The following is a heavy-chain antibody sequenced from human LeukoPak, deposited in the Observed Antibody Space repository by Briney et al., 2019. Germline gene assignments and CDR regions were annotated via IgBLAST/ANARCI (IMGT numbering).Heavy chain of an antibody. CDR2: IYSGGST. CDR1: GFTVGSNY. J-gene: IGHJ5*02. D-gene: IGHD6-6*01. CDR3: AGSKSSSTGWFDP. Sequence: GGSLRLSCAASGFTVGSNYMSWVRQAPGKGLEWVSVIYSGGSTYYADSVKGRFTISRDNSKNTLYLQMNSLRVEDTAVYYCAGSKSSSTGWFDPWGQGTLVTVSS. V-gene: IGHV3-53*01.